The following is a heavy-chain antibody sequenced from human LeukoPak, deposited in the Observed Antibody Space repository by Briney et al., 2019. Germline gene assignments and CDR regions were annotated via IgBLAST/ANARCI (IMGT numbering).Heavy chain of an antibody. J-gene: IGHJ6*03. CDR2: IIPIFGTA. CDR1: GGTFSSYA. Sequence: GASVKVSCKASGGTFSSYAISWVRQAPGQGLEWMGGIIPIFGTANYAQKFQGRVTITTDESTSTAYMELSSLRSEDTPVYYCGRNTAMVRHYYYYYMDVWGKGTTVTVSS. CDR3: GRNTAMVRHYYYYYMDV. D-gene: IGHD5-18*01. V-gene: IGHV1-69*05.